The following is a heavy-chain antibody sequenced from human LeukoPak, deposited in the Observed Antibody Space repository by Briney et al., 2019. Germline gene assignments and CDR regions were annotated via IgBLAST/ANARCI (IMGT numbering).Heavy chain of an antibody. CDR1: GFTFSSYW. CDR2: INSDGSST. D-gene: IGHD2-2*03. Sequence: PGGSLRLSCAASGFTFSSYWMHWVRQAPGKGLVWVSRINSDGSSTSYADSVKGRFTISRDNAKNSLYLQMNSLRAEDTAVYYCGRDVGIVGVPAATIDHWGHGTLVTASS. CDR3: GRDVGIVGVPAATIDH. J-gene: IGHJ4*01. V-gene: IGHV3-74*01.